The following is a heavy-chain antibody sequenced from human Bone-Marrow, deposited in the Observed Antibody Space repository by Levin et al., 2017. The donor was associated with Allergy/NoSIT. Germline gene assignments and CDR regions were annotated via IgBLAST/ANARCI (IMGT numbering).Heavy chain of an antibody. CDR1: GGSISSGNHY. Sequence: GSLRLSCTVSGGSISSGNHYWGWIRQPPGKGLEWIGSINYSGSTYYNPSLKSRVTISVDTSKNQFSLKLSSVTAADTAVYYCARGLGSGSYALFWGQGTLVTVSS. CDR2: INYSGST. D-gene: IGHD3-10*01. J-gene: IGHJ4*02. CDR3: ARGLGSGSYALF. V-gene: IGHV4-39*07.